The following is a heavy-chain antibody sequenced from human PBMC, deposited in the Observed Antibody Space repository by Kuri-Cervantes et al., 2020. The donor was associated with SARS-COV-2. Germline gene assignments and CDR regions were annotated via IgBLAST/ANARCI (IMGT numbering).Heavy chain of an antibody. CDR2: ISSSGSTI. D-gene: IGHD2-2*01. CDR3: ARYCSSTSCHRRPGVFDY. V-gene: IGHV3-48*03. J-gene: IGHJ4*02. CDR1: GFTVSSNE. Sequence: GGSLRLSCAASGFTVSSNEMSWVRQAPGKGLEWVSYISSSGSTIYYADSVKGRFTISRDNAKNSLYLQMNSLRAEDTAVYYCARYCSSTSCHRRPGVFDYWGQGTLVTVSS.